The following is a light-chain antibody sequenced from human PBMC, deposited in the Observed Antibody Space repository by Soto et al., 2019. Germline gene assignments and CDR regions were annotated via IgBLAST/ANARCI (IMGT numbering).Light chain of an antibody. V-gene: IGKV3-15*01. CDR2: GAS. CDR1: QSVSSS. J-gene: IGKJ1*01. CDR3: QQYGRT. Sequence: EIVMTQSPATLSVSPGERVTLSCRASQSVSSSLAWYQQKPGQAPRLLIYGASTKATGIPARFSGSGSGTEFTLTISSLQSEDFAVYYCQQYGRTFGQGTKVEIK.